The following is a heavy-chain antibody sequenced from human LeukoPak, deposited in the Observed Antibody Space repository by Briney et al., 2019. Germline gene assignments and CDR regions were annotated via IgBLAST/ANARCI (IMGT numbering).Heavy chain of an antibody. J-gene: IGHJ4*02. Sequence: SETLSLTCTVSGGSNSSYYWSWIRQPPGKGLEWIGYIYYSGSTNYNPSLKSRVTISVDTSKNQFSLKLSSVTAADTAVYYCARGLRSWNFDYWGQGTLVTVSS. CDR3: ARGLRSWNFDY. CDR1: GGSNSSYY. D-gene: IGHD2-15*01. CDR2: IYYSGST. V-gene: IGHV4-59*01.